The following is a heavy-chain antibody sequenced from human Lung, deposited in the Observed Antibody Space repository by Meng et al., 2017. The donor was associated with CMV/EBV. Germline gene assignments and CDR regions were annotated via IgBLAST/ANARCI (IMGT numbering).Heavy chain of an antibody. J-gene: IGHJ6*02. Sequence: SXAASGFTFSSYSMNWVRQAPGKGLEWVSSISSSSSYIYYADSVKGRFTISRDNAKNSLYLQMNSLRAEDTAVYYCARGESEWELLSYYYYYGMDVWRQGXTVTVSS. CDR1: GFTFSSYS. D-gene: IGHD1-26*01. CDR3: ARGESEWELLSYYYYYGMDV. CDR2: ISSSSSYI. V-gene: IGHV3-21*01.